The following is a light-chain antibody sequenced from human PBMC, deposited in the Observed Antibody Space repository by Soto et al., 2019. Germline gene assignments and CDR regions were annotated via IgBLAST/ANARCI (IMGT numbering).Light chain of an antibody. V-gene: IGKV1-39*01. CDR3: QQSYSSPWT. CDR1: QNIRNY. J-gene: IGKJ1*01. CDR2: AAS. Sequence: DIQMTQSPSSLSASVRDSVTITCRASQNIRNYLNWYQQKPGRAPKILIYAASSLQSGVPSRFSGGGSGTDFPLTITSLQPEDFATYYCQQSYSSPWTFGQGTKVEIK.